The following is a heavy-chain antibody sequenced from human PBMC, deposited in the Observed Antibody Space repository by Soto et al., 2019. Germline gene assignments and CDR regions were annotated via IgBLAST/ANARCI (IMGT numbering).Heavy chain of an antibody. Sequence: EVQLVESGGGLVQPGGSLRLSCAASGFTFSSYEMNWFRQAPGKGLEWVSYISSSGSTIYYADSVKGRFTISRDNAKNSLYLQMNSLRAEDTAVYYCATAMVATSSYYYYGMDVWGQGTTVTVSS. CDR3: ATAMVATSSYYYYGMDV. CDR1: GFTFSSYE. V-gene: IGHV3-48*03. CDR2: ISSSGSTI. J-gene: IGHJ6*02. D-gene: IGHD5-12*01.